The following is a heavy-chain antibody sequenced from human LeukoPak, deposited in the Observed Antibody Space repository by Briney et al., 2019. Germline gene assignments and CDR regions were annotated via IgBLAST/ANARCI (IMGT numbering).Heavy chain of an antibody. V-gene: IGHV1-69*13. CDR3: ARHTMVRDPFDY. Sequence: ASVKVSCKAPGGTFSSYAISWVRQAPGQGLEWMGGIIPIFGTANYAQKFQGRVTITADESTSTAYMELSSLRSEDTAVYYCARHTMVRDPFDYWGQGTLVTVSS. D-gene: IGHD3-10*01. CDR2: IIPIFGTA. J-gene: IGHJ4*02. CDR1: GGTFSSYA.